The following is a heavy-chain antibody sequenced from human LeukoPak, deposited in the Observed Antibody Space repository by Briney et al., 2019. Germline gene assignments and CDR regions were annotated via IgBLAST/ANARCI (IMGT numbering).Heavy chain of an antibody. CDR3: ARGVHYYDSSGYLGY. CDR2: INHSGST. V-gene: IGHV4-34*01. J-gene: IGHJ4*02. CDR1: GGSFSGYY. Sequence: SETLPLTCAVYGGSFSGYYWSWIRQPPGKGLEWIGEINHSGSTNYNPSLKSRVTISVDTSKNQFSLKLSSVTAADTAVYYCARGVHYYDSSGYLGYWGQGTLVTVSS. D-gene: IGHD3-22*01.